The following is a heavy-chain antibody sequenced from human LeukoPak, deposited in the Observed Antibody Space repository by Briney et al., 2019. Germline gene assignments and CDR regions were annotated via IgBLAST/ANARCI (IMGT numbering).Heavy chain of an antibody. CDR2: ISSSSNTI. D-gene: IGHD3-16*01. CDR1: GFIFSSNA. V-gene: IGHV3-48*02. CDR3: ARDSGRGTHFDY. J-gene: IGHJ4*02. Sequence: GSLRLSFAASGFIFSSNAMNWVRQAPGKGLEWISYISSSSNTIYYADSVKGRFTISRDNAENSLYLQMNSLRDEDTAVYYCARDSGRGTHFDYWGQGTLVAVSS.